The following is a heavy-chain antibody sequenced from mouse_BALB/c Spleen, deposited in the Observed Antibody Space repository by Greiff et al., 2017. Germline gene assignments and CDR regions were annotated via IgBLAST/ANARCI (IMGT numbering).Heavy chain of an antibody. CDR3: SYGRRYCYFDV. V-gene: IGHV1-5*01. CDR1: GYTFTSYW. J-gene: IGHJ1*01. D-gene: IGHD1-1*01. CDR2: IYPGNSDT. Sequence: VQLQQSGTVLARPGASVKMSCKASGYTFTSYWMHWVKQRPGQGLEWIGAIYPGNSDTSYNQKCKGKAKLTAVTSPSTAYMELSSLTNEDSAVYYCSYGRRYCYFDVWGAGTTVTVSS.